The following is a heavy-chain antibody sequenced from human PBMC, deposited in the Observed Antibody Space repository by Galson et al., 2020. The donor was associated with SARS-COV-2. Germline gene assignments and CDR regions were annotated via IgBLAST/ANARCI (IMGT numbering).Heavy chain of an antibody. CDR1: GFTFRTFF. J-gene: IGHJ4*02. Sequence: GGSLRLSCAASGFTFRTFFMHWVRQAPGRGLKWVAIISNAGSNEHYADSVKGRFTTSRDNPKNTLSLQMSSLRGEDTAVYYCARETNDSSASWFDYWGQGTLVTVSS. CDR2: ISNAGSNE. CDR3: ARETNDSSASWFDY. V-gene: IGHV3-30*04. D-gene: IGHD3-22*01.